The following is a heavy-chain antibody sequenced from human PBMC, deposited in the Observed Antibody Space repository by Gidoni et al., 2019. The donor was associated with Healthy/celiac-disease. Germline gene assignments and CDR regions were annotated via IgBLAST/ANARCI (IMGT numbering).Heavy chain of an antibody. V-gene: IGHV1-69*01. D-gene: IGHD4-17*01. CDR1: GGTFSSSA. CDR3: AREKKDIVAQPRSRYGDYGSPAFDI. Sequence: QVQLVQSGAEVKKPGSSVKVSCKASGGTFSSSAISWVRTALGQGLEWMGGIIPIFGTANYAQKFQGRVTITADESTSTAYMELSSLRSEDTAVYYCAREKKDIVAQPRSRYGDYGSPAFDIWGQGTMVTVSS. J-gene: IGHJ3*02. CDR2: IIPIFGTA.